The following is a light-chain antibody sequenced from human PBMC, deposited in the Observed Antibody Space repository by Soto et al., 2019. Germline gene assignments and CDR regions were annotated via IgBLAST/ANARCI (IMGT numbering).Light chain of an antibody. J-gene: IGKJ1*01. V-gene: IGKV3-20*01. CDR1: QSVSSSY. CDR3: QQYVSSPWA. Sequence: ERVIPQSPGTLSLSPGERATLSCRSSQSVSSSYLAWYQQKPGQAPRLLIYGASRRATGIPDRFTGSGSGTDFTLTISRLEPEDFAVYYCQQYVSSPWAFGQGTKVDI. CDR2: GAS.